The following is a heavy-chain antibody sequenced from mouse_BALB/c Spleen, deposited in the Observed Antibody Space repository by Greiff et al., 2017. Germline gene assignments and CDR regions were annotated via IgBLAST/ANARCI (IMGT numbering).Heavy chain of an antibody. Sequence: EVQRVESGGGLVQPGGSRKLSCAASGFTFSSFGMHWVRQAPEKGLEWVAYISSGSSTIYYADTVKGRFTISRDNPKNTLFLQMTSLRSEDTAMYYCARYYYGSSYYAMDYWGQGTSVTVSS. CDR3: ARYYYGSSYYAMDY. CDR2: ISSGSSTI. J-gene: IGHJ4*01. V-gene: IGHV5-17*02. CDR1: GFTFSSFG. D-gene: IGHD1-1*01.